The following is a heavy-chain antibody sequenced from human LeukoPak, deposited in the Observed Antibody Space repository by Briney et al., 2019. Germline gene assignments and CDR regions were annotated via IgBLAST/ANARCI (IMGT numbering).Heavy chain of an antibody. D-gene: IGHD2-2*02. CDR2: INPNSGGT. CDR1: GYTFTGYY. CDR3: ARAENIVVVPAAIFDP. V-gene: IGHV1-2*02. J-gene: IGHJ5*02. Sequence: GASVKVSCKASGYTFTGYYMHWVRQAPGQGLEWMGCINPNSGGTNYAQKFQGRVIMTRDTSISTAYMELSRLRSDDTAVYYCARAENIVVVPAAIFDPWGQGTLVTVSS.